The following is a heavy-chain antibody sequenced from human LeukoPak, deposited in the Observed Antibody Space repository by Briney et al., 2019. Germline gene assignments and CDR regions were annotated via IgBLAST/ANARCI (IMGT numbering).Heavy chain of an antibody. CDR1: GGSISSSSYY. D-gene: IGHD2-2*01. CDR2: IYYSGST. V-gene: IGHV4-39*01. CDR3: ARYIVVVPAAPLTAFDI. J-gene: IGHJ3*02. Sequence: SETLSLTCTVSGGSISSSSYYWGWIRQPPGKGLEWIGRIYYSGSTYYNPSLKSRVTISVDTSKNQFSLKLSSVTAADTAVYYCARYIVVVPAAPLTAFDIWGQGTMVTVSS.